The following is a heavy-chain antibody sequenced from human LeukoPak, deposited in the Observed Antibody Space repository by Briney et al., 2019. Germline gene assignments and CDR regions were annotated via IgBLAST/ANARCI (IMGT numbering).Heavy chain of an antibody. CDR1: GGSFSGYY. D-gene: IGHD2-15*01. V-gene: IGHV4-34*01. J-gene: IGHJ3*02. CDR3: ARHWEVVVGAFDI. Sequence: TSETLSLTCAVYGGSFSGYYWSWIRQPPGKGLEWIGEINHSGSTNYNPSLKSRVTISVDTSKNQFSLKLSSVTAADTAVYYCARHWEVVVGAFDIWGQGTMVTVSS. CDR2: INHSGST.